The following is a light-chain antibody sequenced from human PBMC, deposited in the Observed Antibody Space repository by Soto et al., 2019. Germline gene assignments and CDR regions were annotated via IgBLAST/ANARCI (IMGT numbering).Light chain of an antibody. CDR2: AAS. V-gene: IGKV1-9*01. Sequence: DIQLTQSPSFLSASVGDRVTITCRASQGISSYLAWYQQKPGKAPKLLVNAASTLQSGVPSRFSGSGSGTEFTLTISSLQPEDFATYYCQQVNSYLLTFGGGTKVEIK. J-gene: IGKJ4*01. CDR1: QGISSY. CDR3: QQVNSYLLT.